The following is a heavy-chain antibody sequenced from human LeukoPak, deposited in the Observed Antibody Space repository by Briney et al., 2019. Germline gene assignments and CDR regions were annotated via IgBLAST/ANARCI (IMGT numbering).Heavy chain of an antibody. CDR3: ARDPSSGYFNWYFDL. V-gene: IGHV4-4*07. J-gene: IGHJ2*01. D-gene: IGHD6-19*01. CDR1: GGSIRSYH. CDR2: VYASGST. Sequence: PSETLSLTCTVSGGSIRSYHWSWIRQAAGKQLDWIGHVYASGSTNYNPSLKSRVTMSIDTSKNQFSLKLTSVTAADTAVYFCARDPSSGYFNWYFDLWGRGTLVTVSS.